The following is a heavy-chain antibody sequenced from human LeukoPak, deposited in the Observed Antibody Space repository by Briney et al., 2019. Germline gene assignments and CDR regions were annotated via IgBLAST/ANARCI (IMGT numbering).Heavy chain of an antibody. CDR1: GYTFNNYG. D-gene: IGHD3-22*01. J-gene: IGHJ3*02. V-gene: IGHV1-18*01. CDR3: ARASASPTNSNSYYFETTKKNAFDI. Sequence: GASVKVSCKTSGYTFNNYGITWVRTAPGQGLEWMGWISAYNGDKNYAQKFQGRVTMTTDTSTRTAHMEVRSLRSDDTAVYYCARASASPTNSNSYYFETTKKNAFDIWGQGTMVTVSS. CDR2: ISAYNGDK.